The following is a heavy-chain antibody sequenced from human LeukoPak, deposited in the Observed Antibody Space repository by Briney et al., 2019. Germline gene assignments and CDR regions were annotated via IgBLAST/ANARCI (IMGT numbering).Heavy chain of an antibody. J-gene: IGHJ4*02. D-gene: IGHD5-12*01. CDR1: GFTVSSNY. CDR3: ARLAVASFDS. CDR2: IYSGGTT. V-gene: IGHV3-66*04. Sequence: GGSLRLSCAASGFTVSSNYMGWVRQAPGKGLEWVSVIYSGGTTYYPDSVKGRFTISRDNSKNTLYLEMNSLRAEDTAVYYCARLAVASFDSWGQGTLVTVSS.